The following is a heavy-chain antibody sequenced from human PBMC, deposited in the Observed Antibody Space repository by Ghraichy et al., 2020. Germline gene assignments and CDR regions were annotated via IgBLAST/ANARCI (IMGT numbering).Heavy chain of an antibody. V-gene: IGHV3-23*01. CDR1: GFTFSNYA. Sequence: GALRLSCAASGFTFSNYAMSWLRQAPGKGLEWVSAIRGSGVKTYYADSVKGRFTVSRDNSKNSLYLQMNSLRVEDTAVYYCAKETDTSGWYSADCWGQGTLVTVSS. D-gene: IGHD6-19*01. J-gene: IGHJ4*02. CDR2: IRGSGVKT. CDR3: AKETDTSGWYSADC.